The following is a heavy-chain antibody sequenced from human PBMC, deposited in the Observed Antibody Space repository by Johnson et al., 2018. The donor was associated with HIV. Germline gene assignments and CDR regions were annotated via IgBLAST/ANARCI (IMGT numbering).Heavy chain of an antibody. Sequence: QMLLVESGGGVVQPGTSMRLSCVVSGLNFSDYSMHWVRQTPGKGLEWVAVISFDGPTKYYADSVKVRFTISRDNSNNTLYLQMNSLRVEDTAVYYCARVRIGRENAFDIWGQGTMVTVSS. D-gene: IGHD1-26*01. V-gene: IGHV3-30*04. J-gene: IGHJ3*02. CDR2: ISFDGPTK. CDR1: GLNFSDYS. CDR3: ARVRIGRENAFDI.